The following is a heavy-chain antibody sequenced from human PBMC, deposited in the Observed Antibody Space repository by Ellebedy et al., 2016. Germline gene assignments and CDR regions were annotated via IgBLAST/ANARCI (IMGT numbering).Heavy chain of an antibody. CDR2: ISWNSGSI. D-gene: IGHD6-13*01. V-gene: IGHV3-9*01. CDR1: GFTFDDYA. CDR3: AKDTFVVRIAAAGTDNYYYYYMDV. J-gene: IGHJ6*03. Sequence: GGSLRLXXAASGFTFDDYAMHWVRQAPGKGLEWVSGISWNSGSIGYADSVKGRFTISRDNAKNSLYLQMNSLRAEDTALYYCAKDTFVVRIAAAGTDNYYYYYMDVWGKGTTVTVSS.